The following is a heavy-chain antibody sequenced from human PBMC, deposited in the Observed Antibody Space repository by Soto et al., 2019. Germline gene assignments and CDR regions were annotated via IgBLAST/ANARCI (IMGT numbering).Heavy chain of an antibody. CDR3: ATESGSTYGYFDH. V-gene: IGHV4-30-4*01. J-gene: IGHJ4*02. CDR1: GGSVTSDEDY. CDR2: ISNSGST. D-gene: IGHD5-18*01. Sequence: SETLSLTGTVSGGSVTSDEDYWTWIRQSPGKGLEWIGSISNSGSTGYNPSLKTRLSMSFDRSKNQFTLRLTSVTAADTAVYFCATESGSTYGYFDHWGQGTQVTVSS.